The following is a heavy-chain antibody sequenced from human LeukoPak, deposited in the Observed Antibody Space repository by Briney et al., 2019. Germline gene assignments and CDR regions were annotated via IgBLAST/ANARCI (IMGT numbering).Heavy chain of an antibody. CDR2: ISWNGNSI. Sequence: GRSLRLSCAASGFSFDDYAMHWVRQAPGKGLEWVSAISWNGNSIVYADSVKGRFTIARDNAKNSLYLQMNSLRAEDTAVYYCAREASSSSVIDYWGQGTLVTVSS. CDR1: GFSFDDYA. V-gene: IGHV3-9*01. J-gene: IGHJ4*02. CDR3: AREASSSSVIDY. D-gene: IGHD6-6*01.